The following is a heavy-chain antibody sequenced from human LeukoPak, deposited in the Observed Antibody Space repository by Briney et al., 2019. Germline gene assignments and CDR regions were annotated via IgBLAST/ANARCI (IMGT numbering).Heavy chain of an antibody. CDR1: DDSITMYY. Sequence: SETLSLTCSVSDDSITMYYWTWIRQPPGKGLEWIGYVDHTGSTNFNPSLNGRVSISRDTTKNLFSLRLRSVTAADTAVYYCARARGSGSYPYYFDYWGQGTLVTVSS. D-gene: IGHD3-10*01. CDR2: VDHTGST. CDR3: ARARGSGSYPYYFDY. J-gene: IGHJ4*02. V-gene: IGHV4-59*01.